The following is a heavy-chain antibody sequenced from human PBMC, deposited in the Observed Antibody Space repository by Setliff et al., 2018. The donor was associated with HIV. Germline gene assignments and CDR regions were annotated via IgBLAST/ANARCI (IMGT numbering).Heavy chain of an antibody. CDR3: ARERYCSAGSCYSKLSWFDP. CDR2: INPNNGDT. CDR1: GYTFTAYY. Sequence: ASVKVSCKASGYTFTAYYLHWVRQAPGQGLEWMGRINPNNGDTNYAQKFQGRVTMTRDTSISTAYMELSRLRSDDTAVYYCARERYCSAGSCYSKLSWFDPWGQGTLVTVSS. V-gene: IGHV1-2*06. J-gene: IGHJ5*02. D-gene: IGHD2-15*01.